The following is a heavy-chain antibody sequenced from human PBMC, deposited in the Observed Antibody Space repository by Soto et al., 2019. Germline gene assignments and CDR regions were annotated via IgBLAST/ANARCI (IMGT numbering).Heavy chain of an antibody. CDR2: IIPILGIA. CDR3: ASGQWELLDY. D-gene: IGHD1-26*01. Sequence: QVQLVQSGAEVKKPGSSVKVSCKASGGTFSSYTISWVRQAPGQGLEWMGRIIPILGIANYAQKVQGRVTIPADKSTSTAYMELSSLRSEDTAVYYCASGQWELLDYWGQGTLVTVSS. V-gene: IGHV1-69*02. J-gene: IGHJ4*02. CDR1: GGTFSSYT.